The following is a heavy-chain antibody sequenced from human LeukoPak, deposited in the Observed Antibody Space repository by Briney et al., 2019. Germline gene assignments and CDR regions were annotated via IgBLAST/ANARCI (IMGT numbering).Heavy chain of an antibody. V-gene: IGHV4-59*01. D-gene: IGHD3-3*01. CDR3: ARAAQDFWSGYLDY. Sequence: SETLSLTCTVSGGSISSYYWSWLRQPPGKGLEWIGYIYYSGSTNYNPSLKSRVTISVDTSKNQFSLKLSSVTAADTAVYYCARAAQDFWSGYLDYWGQGTLVTVSS. CDR1: GGSISSYY. CDR2: IYYSGST. J-gene: IGHJ4*02.